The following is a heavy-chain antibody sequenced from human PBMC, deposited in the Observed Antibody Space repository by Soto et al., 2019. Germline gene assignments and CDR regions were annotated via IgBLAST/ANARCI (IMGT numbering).Heavy chain of an antibody. CDR2: IYYSGST. CDR3: ARRGYYAISAFDI. Sequence: ASETLSLTCTVSGGSISSSSYYWGWIRQPPGKGLEWIGSIYYSGSTYYNPSLKSRVTISVDTSKNHFSLKLSSVTAADTAVYYCARRGYYAISAFDIWGQGTMVTVSS. V-gene: IGHV4-39*01. J-gene: IGHJ3*02. CDR1: GGSISSSSYY. D-gene: IGHD2-8*01.